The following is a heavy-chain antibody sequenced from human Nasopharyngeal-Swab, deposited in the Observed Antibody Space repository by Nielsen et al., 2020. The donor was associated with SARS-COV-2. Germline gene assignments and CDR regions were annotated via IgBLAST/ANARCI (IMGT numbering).Heavy chain of an antibody. CDR2: ISGGGDTM. D-gene: IGHD1-1*01. V-gene: IGHV3-48*03. CDR3: VRELDYFDS. CDR1: GFTFSFYE. Sequence: GESLKISCAASGFTFSFYEMNWVRQAPGKGLEWVAFISGGGDTMFYADSVKGRFTISRDDAKNSLYLQLNTLRVEDTAVYYCVRELDYFDSWGQGTLVTVSS. J-gene: IGHJ4*02.